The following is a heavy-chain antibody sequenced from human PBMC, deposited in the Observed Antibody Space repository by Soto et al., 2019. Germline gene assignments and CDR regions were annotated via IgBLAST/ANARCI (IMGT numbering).Heavy chain of an antibody. J-gene: IGHJ6*02. Sequence: SETLSLTCTVSGGSISSYYWSWIRQPPGKGLEWIGYIYYSGSTNYNPSLKSRVTISVDTSKNQFSLKLSSVTAADTAVYYCARGIFRYYYGMDVWGQGTTVTVSS. CDR1: GGSISSYY. CDR3: ARGIFRYYYGMDV. V-gene: IGHV4-59*01. CDR2: IYYSGST.